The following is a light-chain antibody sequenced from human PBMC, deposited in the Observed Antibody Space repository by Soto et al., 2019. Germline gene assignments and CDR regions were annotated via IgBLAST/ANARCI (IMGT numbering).Light chain of an antibody. CDR1: SSDVGGYKY. CDR3: NSHTSGDFRV. V-gene: IGLV2-11*01. CDR2: EVS. J-gene: IGLJ1*01. Sequence: QSALTQPRSVSGSPGQSVTISCTGTSSDVGGYKYVSWYQHHPGKAPKLLISEVSKRPSGVSNRFSGSKSDYTASLTISGLQAEDEADYYCNSHTSGDFRVFGTGTKLTVL.